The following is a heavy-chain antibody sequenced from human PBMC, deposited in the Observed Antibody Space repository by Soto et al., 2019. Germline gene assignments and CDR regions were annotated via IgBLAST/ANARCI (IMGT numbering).Heavy chain of an antibody. D-gene: IGHD2-15*01. V-gene: IGHV3-72*01. CDR1: GFAFIDHS. Sequence: PGGSLRLSSAASGFAFIDHSMDWVRQAPGKGLEWVGRTRNKANSYTTDYAASVKGRFTISRHDSKNSLYLQMNSLKTEDTAVYYCTRPPLTGCSGGSCYDDYWGQGT. J-gene: IGHJ4*02. CDR3: TRPPLTGCSGGSCYDDY. CDR2: TRNKANSYTT.